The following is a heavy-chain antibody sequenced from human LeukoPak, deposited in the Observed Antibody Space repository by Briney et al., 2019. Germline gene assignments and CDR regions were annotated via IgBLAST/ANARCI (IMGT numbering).Heavy chain of an antibody. CDR1: GFTFCTDW. CDR2: INQVGGET. J-gene: IGHJ3*01. Sequence: PGGSLRLSPAPSGFTFCTDWMSWVRLAPGKGLEWVANINQVGGETFYVDSVKGRFTSSRDNGKNSIFVQMDSLRAEDTAVYYCVGGFDGDFGFDLWGQGTMVTVSS. V-gene: IGHV3-7*05. CDR3: VGGFDGDFGFDL. D-gene: IGHD5-24*01.